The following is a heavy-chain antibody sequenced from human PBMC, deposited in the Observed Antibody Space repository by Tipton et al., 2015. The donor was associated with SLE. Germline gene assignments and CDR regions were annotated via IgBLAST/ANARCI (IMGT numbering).Heavy chain of an antibody. CDR3: ARSYRSPYYFDS. CDR1: GASINSNY. J-gene: IGHJ4*02. V-gene: IGHV4-4*08. CDR2: LYTSGTT. Sequence: TLSLTCTVSGASINSNYWTWIRQPPGKGLEWIGYLYTSGTTKYNPSLQSRVTISVDTPKNQFSLKLNSVTAADTAVYYCARSYRSPYYFDSWGQGTLVTVSS. D-gene: IGHD2-15*01.